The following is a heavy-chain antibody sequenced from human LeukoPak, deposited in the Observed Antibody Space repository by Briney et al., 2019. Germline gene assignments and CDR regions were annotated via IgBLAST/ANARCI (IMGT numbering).Heavy chain of an antibody. J-gene: IGHJ5*02. CDR2: IYYSGST. D-gene: IGHD3-10*01. CDR1: GGSVSSYY. V-gene: IGHV4-59*08. Sequence: PSETLSLTCTVSGGSVSSYYWSWIRQPPGKGLEWIGYIYYSGSTNYNPSLKSRVTISVDTSKNQFSLKLSSVTAADTAVYYCAGNTLPWFGVFSGFAPWGQGTLVTVSS. CDR3: AGNTLPWFGVFSGFAP.